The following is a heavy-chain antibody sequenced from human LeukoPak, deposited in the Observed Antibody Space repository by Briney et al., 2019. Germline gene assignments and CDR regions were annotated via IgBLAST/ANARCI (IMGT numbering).Heavy chain of an antibody. CDR2: ISGSGGST. J-gene: IGHJ4*02. D-gene: IGHD6-13*01. Sequence: PGGSLRLSCAASGFTFSSYATSWVRQAPGKGLEWVSAISGSGGSTYYADSVKGRFTISRDNSKNTLYLQMNSLRAEDTAVYYCAKLAAKNIAAAGKDWGQGTLVTASS. CDR3: AKLAAKNIAAAGKD. V-gene: IGHV3-23*01. CDR1: GFTFSSYA.